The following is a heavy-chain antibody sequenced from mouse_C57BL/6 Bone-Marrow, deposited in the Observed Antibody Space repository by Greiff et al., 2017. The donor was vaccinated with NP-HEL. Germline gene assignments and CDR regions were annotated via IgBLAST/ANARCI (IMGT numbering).Heavy chain of an antibody. CDR1: GYAFTNYL. J-gene: IGHJ3*01. CDR2: INPGSGGT. D-gene: IGHD2-4*01. CDR3: ARGGVYYDYAWFAY. V-gene: IGHV1-54*01. Sequence: VNVVESGAELVRPGTSVKVSCKASGYAFTNYLIEWVKQRPGQGLEWIGVINPGSGGTNYNEKFKGKATLTADTSSSTAYMQLSSLTSEDSAVYFCARGGVYYDYAWFAYGGRGTRVTVSA.